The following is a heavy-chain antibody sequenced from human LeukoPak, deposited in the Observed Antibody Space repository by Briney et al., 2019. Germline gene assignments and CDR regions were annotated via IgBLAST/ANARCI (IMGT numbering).Heavy chain of an antibody. Sequence: ASVKVSCKASGYTFTGYYMHWVRQAPGQGLEWMGWINPNSGGTNYAQKFQGRVTMTRDTSISTAYMELSRLRSDDTAVYYRAREGYYYDSSGYYPFDYWGQGTLVTVSS. D-gene: IGHD3-22*01. CDR1: GYTFTGYY. CDR2: INPNSGGT. V-gene: IGHV1-2*02. CDR3: AREGYYYDSSGYYPFDY. J-gene: IGHJ4*02.